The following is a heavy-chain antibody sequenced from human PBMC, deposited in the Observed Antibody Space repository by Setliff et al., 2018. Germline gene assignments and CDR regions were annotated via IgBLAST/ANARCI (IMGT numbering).Heavy chain of an antibody. J-gene: IGHJ6*02. Sequence: GASVQVSCKASGYTFTSYGINWVRQATGQGLEWMGWMNPNSGNTGYAQKFQGRVTMTRNTSISTAYMELSSLRSEDTAVYYFARECYSSSWYGDYYYYYGMDVWGQGTTVTVSS. V-gene: IGHV1-8*02. D-gene: IGHD6-13*01. CDR1: GYTFTSYG. CDR3: ARECYSSSWYGDYYYYYGMDV. CDR2: MNPNSGNT.